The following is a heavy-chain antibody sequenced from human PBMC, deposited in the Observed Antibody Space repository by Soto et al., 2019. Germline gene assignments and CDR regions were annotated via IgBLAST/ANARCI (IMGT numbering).Heavy chain of an antibody. CDR3: ARAVNFDFWSGSQSGYYFDY. CDR1: GGSVSSGSYY. V-gene: IGHV4-61*01. J-gene: IGHJ4*02. CDR2: MSYSGTT. D-gene: IGHD3-3*01. Sequence: SETLSLTCTVSGGSVSSGSYYWSWIRQPPGKGLEWIAYMSYSGTTNYNPSLKSRVTISVDTSKNQFSLKLSSVTAADTSVYYCARAVNFDFWSGSQSGYYFDYWGQGTLVTVSS.